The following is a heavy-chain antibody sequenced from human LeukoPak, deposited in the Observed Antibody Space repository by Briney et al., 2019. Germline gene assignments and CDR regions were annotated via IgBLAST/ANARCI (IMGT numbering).Heavy chain of an antibody. D-gene: IGHD3-10*01. J-gene: IGHJ5*02. V-gene: IGHV1-69*06. CDR2: IIPIFGTA. CDR3: ARDMELRSYPSYNWFDP. CDR1: VYTFTSYG. Sequence: VASVKVSCKASVYTFTSYGISWVRQAPGQGLEWMGWIIPIFGTANYAQKFQGRVTITADKSTSTAYMELSSLRSEDTAGYYCARDMELRSYPSYNWFDPWLQGTLVSVPS.